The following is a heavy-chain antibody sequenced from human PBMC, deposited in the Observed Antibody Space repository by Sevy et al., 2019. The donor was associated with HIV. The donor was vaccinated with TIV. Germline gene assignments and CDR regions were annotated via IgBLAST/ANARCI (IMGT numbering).Heavy chain of an antibody. D-gene: IGHD3-16*02. Sequence: ASVKVSCKASGYTFTGYYMHWVRQAPGQGLEWMGWINPNSGGTNYAQKFQGRVTMTRDTSISTAYMELSRLRSDDTAVYYCARDYDYVWGSYRPPHFDYWGQGTLVTVSS. J-gene: IGHJ4*02. CDR1: GYTFTGYY. CDR3: ARDYDYVWGSYRPPHFDY. V-gene: IGHV1-2*02. CDR2: INPNSGGT.